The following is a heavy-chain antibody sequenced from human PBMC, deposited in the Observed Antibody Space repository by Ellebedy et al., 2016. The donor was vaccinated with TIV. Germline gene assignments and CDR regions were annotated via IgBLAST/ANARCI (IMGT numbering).Heavy chain of an antibody. V-gene: IGHV4-39*01. CDR2: IYYTGST. J-gene: IGHJ5*02. Sequence: GSLRLSCSVSGGSISSSSHYWGWIRQPPGKGLEWIGSIYYTGSTYYNPSLKRRVTISVDTSKNQFSLNLNSLTAADTAVYYCAGKGPSITMVRGVNWFDPWGQGTLVTVSS. CDR1: GGSISSSSHY. D-gene: IGHD3-10*01. CDR3: AGKGPSITMVRGVNWFDP.